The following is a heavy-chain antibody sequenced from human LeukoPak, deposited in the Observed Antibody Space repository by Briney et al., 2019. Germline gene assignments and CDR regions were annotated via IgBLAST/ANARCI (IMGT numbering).Heavy chain of an antibody. V-gene: IGHV3-20*01. CDR3: ARSSEAGMDY. J-gene: IGHJ4*02. CDR1: GFTFASYA. CDR2: INWNGGST. D-gene: IGHD3-22*01. Sequence: PGGSLRLSCAASGFTFASYAMSWVRQAPGKGLEWVSGINWNGGSTGYADSVKGRFTISRDNAKNSLYLQMNSLRAEDTALYHCARSSEAGMDYWGQGTLVTVSS.